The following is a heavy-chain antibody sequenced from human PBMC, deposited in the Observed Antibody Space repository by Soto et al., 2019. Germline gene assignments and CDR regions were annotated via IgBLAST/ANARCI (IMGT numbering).Heavy chain of an antibody. CDR1: GYTFTTHG. D-gene: IGHD2-15*01. Sequence: QVQLVQSGAEVKKPGASVKVSCKASGYTFTTHGISWVRQAPGQGLEWMGWVAGDNGHRNYAQSLQGRVTMTTDTSTNTAYMERRSLRSEDTAVYYCARDLGYCGGGTCYREWFDPWGQGTLVTVSS. V-gene: IGHV1-18*01. CDR3: ARDLGYCGGGTCYREWFDP. CDR2: VAGDNGHR. J-gene: IGHJ5*02.